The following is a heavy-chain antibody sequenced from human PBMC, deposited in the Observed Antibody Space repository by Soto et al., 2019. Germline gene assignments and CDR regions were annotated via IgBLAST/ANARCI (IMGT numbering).Heavy chain of an antibody. CDR1: GFTFADYV. CDR2: IRSKAYGGTT. Sequence: EVQLVESGGGLVQPGRSLRLSWTTSGFTFADYVMTWVRQAPGKGLEWVSFIRSKAYGGTTEYAASVKGRFTISRDDSKPIAYLQMNSLKPADTAVYYCTSKVDTAMALGYNWFDPWGQGTLGTVSS. J-gene: IGHJ5*02. D-gene: IGHD5-18*01. CDR3: TSKVDTAMALGYNWFDP. V-gene: IGHV3-49*04.